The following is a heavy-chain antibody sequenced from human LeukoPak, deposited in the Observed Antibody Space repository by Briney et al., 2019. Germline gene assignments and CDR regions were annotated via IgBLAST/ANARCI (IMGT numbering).Heavy chain of an antibody. CDR3: ARGSDGIWIY. D-gene: IGHD3-9*01. CDR1: GFTFSSYT. CDR2: ISSSSDYI. V-gene: IGHV3-21*01. J-gene: IGHJ4*02. Sequence: GGSLRLSCAASGFTFSSYTMNWVRQAPGKGLEWVSSISSSSDYIYYADSVKGRFTISRDNAKNSLYLQMNSLRAEDTAVYYCARGSDGIWIYWGQGTLVTVSS.